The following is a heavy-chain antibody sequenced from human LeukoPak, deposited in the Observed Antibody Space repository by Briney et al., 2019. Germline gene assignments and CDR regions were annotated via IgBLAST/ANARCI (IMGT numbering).Heavy chain of an antibody. D-gene: IGHD3-10*02. V-gene: IGHV3-48*04. CDR3: AELGITMIGGV. J-gene: IGHJ6*04. CDR2: ISSSGSNI. CDR1: GFTISSFS. Sequence: GGSLRLSCSASGFTISSFSMNWVRQAPGKGLEWVSYISSSGSNIYYADSVKGRFTISRDNAKNSLYLKMNSLRAEDTAVYYCAELGITMIGGVWGKGTTVTISS.